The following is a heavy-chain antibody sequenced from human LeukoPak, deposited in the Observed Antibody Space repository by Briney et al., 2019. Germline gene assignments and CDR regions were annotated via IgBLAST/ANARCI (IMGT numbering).Heavy chain of an antibody. CDR1: GGSISSGDYY. J-gene: IGHJ6*02. CDR2: IYYSGST. D-gene: IGHD5-12*01. CDR3: ARVRRYDYYYYYGMDV. Sequence: PSETLSHTCTVSGGSISSGDYYWSWIRQPPGKGLEWIGYIYYSGSTYYNPSLKSRVTISVDTPKNQFSLKLSSVTAADTAVYYCARVRRYDYYYYYGMDVWGQGTTVTVSS. V-gene: IGHV4-30-4*01.